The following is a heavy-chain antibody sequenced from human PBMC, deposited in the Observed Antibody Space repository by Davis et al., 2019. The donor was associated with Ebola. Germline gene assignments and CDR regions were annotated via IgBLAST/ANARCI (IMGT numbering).Heavy chain of an antibody. CDR2: ISASGSII. CDR1: GFTFSDYY. CDR3: AKLAVRGSYYGSDF. Sequence: PGGSLRLSCAASGFTFSDYYMSWIRQVPGKGLEWVSYISASGSIIYYADSVKGRFTISRDNTKNSLYLQMNSLRAEDTAVYYCAKLAVRGSYYGSDFWGRGTLVTVSS. D-gene: IGHD3-10*01. J-gene: IGHJ4*02. V-gene: IGHV3-11*01.